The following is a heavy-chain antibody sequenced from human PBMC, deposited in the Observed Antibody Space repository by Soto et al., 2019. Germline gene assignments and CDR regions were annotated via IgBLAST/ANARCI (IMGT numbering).Heavy chain of an antibody. V-gene: IGHV4-31*03. D-gene: IGHD4-4*01. CDR1: GGSISSGGYY. CDR3: ASVTTADPRFDP. CDR2: IYYSGST. J-gene: IGHJ5*02. Sequence: SETLSLTCTVSGGSISSGGYYWSWIRQHPGKGLEWIGYIYYSGSTYYNPSLKSRVTISVDTSKNQFSLKLSSVTAADTAVYYCASVTTADPRFDPWGQGTLVTVS.